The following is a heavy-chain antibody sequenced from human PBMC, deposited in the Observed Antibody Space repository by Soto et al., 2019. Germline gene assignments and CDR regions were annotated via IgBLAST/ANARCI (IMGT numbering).Heavy chain of an antibody. V-gene: IGHV3-21*01. CDR3: ARTDYGDYRPFDY. CDR2: ISSSSSYI. Sequence: EVQLVESGGGLVKPGGSLRLSCAASGFTFSSYSMNWVRQAPGKGLEWVSSISSSSSYIYYADSVKGRFTISRDNAKNSLYLQMNSLRAGDTAVYYCARTDYGDYRPFDYWGQGTLVTVSS. D-gene: IGHD4-17*01. CDR1: GFTFSSYS. J-gene: IGHJ4*02.